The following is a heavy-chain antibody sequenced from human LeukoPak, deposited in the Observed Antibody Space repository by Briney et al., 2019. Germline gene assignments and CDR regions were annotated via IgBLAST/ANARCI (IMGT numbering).Heavy chain of an antibody. V-gene: IGHV3-48*03. CDR1: GFTFSSYE. CDR2: ISSSGSSI. J-gene: IGHJ4*02. CDR3: ARGVNYYDSSGYYFSY. D-gene: IGHD3-22*01. Sequence: PGGSLRLSCAASGFTFSSYEMNWVRQAPGKGLEWVSYISSSGSSIYYADSVKGRFTISRDNAKNSLYLQMNSLRAEDTAVYYCARGVNYYDSSGYYFSYWGQGTLVTVSP.